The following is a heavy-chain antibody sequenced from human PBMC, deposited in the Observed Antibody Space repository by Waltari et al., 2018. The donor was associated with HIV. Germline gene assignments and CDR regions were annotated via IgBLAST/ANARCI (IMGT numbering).Heavy chain of an antibody. CDR3: ARDTYYFDY. D-gene: IGHD3-16*01. V-gene: IGHV3-48*01. Sequence: EVQLVESGGGLVQPGGSLRLSCAASGFPFSSYTMNWVRQAPGKGLERVSYISSSSTTISYADSVKGRFTISRDNAKNSLFLQMNSLRAEDTAVYYCARDTYYFDYWGQGTLVTVSS. CDR1: GFPFSSYT. J-gene: IGHJ4*02. CDR2: ISSSSTTI.